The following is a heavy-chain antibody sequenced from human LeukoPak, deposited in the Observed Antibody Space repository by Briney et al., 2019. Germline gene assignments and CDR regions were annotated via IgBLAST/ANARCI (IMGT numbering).Heavy chain of an antibody. J-gene: IGHJ4*02. Sequence: GGSLRLSCAASGFTFSSYWMNWVRQAPGKGLEWVSYISSSSSTMYYADSVKGRFTISRDNAKNSLYLQMNSLRAEDTAVYYCARELGVYGSGSYKVPYFDSWGQGTLVTVSS. CDR3: ARELGVYGSGSYKVPYFDS. CDR1: GFTFSSYW. D-gene: IGHD3-10*01. V-gene: IGHV3-48*01. CDR2: ISSSSSTM.